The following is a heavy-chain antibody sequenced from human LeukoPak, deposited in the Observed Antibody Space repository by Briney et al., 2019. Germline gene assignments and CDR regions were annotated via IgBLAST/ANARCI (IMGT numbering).Heavy chain of an antibody. Sequence: GGSLRLSCAASGFTFGDYAMHWVRQAPGKGLGWVSGITGNSDSTGFADSVKGQFTISRDNAKNSLYLQMNSLRAEDTALYYCAKTRDSSGYPYYFDDWGQGTLVTVSS. CDR1: GFTFGDYA. J-gene: IGHJ4*02. V-gene: IGHV3-9*01. CDR2: ITGNSDST. CDR3: AKTRDSSGYPYYFDD. D-gene: IGHD3-22*01.